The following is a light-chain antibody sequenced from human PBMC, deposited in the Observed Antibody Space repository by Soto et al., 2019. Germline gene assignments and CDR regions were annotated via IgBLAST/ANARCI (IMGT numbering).Light chain of an antibody. CDR2: TAS. CDR3: QQTHIFPNV. V-gene: IGKV1-12*01. CDR1: QSITKW. Sequence: DIQMTQSPSSVSAFVGDTVTITCRASQSITKWLAWYHQRPGKPPSLLIYTASKLHTGVPLSFNGSGFGTDFALTIGSLQPEDSGIYYCQQTHIFPNVFGLGTSLEI. J-gene: IGKJ2*01.